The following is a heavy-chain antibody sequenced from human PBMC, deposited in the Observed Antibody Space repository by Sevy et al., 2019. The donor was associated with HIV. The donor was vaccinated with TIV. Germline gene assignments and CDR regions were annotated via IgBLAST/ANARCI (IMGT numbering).Heavy chain of an antibody. D-gene: IGHD1-26*01. J-gene: IGHJ4*02. CDR2: ISDSGTTT. CDR3: ARAFTGGYQQPFDY. Sequence: GGSLRLSCAASGFTFSSHAMSWVRQALGKGLEWVSAISDSGTTTYYKDSVKGRFTISRDNSKNTLYLQMDGLRAEDTAIYYCARAFTGGYQQPFDYWGQGTLVTVSS. CDR1: GFTFSSHA. V-gene: IGHV3-23*01.